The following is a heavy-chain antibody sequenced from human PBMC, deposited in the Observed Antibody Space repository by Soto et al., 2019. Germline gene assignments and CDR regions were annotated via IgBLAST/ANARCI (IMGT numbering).Heavy chain of an antibody. J-gene: IGHJ5*02. CDR1: GFTFTSSA. D-gene: IGHD3-3*01. CDR2: IVVGSGDT. Sequence: SVKVSCKASGFTFTSSAVQWVRQARGQRLEWIGWIVVGSGDTNYAQKFQERVTITRDMSTSTAYMELSSLRSEDTDVDYCAEKERYVFWWFDPWGQGTLVTVSS. V-gene: IGHV1-58*01. CDR3: AEKERYVFWWFDP.